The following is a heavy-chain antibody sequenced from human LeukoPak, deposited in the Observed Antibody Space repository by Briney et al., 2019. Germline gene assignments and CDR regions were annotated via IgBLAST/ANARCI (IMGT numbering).Heavy chain of an antibody. D-gene: IGHD2-2*01. J-gene: IGHJ6*03. Sequence: GESLKISCKGSEYSFTCYWIGWVRQMPGKGLEWMGIIYPGDSDTRYSPSFQGQVTISADKSISTAYRQWSSLKASDTAMYYCARLSGYCSSTSCYSDYYYYYMDVWGKGTTVTVSS. CDR3: ARLSGYCSSTSCYSDYYYYYMDV. CDR2: IYPGDSDT. V-gene: IGHV5-51*01. CDR1: EYSFTCYW.